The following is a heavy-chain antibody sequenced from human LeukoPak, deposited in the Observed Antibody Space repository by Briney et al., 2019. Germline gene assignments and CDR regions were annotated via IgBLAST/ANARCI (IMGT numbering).Heavy chain of an antibody. CDR3: AKDKVGSGGYQYYFDY. J-gene: IGHJ4*02. CDR2: ISGDGGST. CDR1: GFTFDDYA. D-gene: IGHD3-22*01. Sequence: GGSLRLSCAASGFTFDDYAMHWVRQAPGKGLEWVFLISGDGGSTYYADSVKGRFTISRDNSKNSLYLQMNSLRTEDTALYYCAKDKVGSGGYQYYFDYWGQGTLVTVSS. V-gene: IGHV3-43*02.